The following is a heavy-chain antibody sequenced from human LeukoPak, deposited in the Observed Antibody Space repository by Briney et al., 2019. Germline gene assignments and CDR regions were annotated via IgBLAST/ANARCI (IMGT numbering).Heavy chain of an antibody. V-gene: IGHV1-69*04. CDR2: IIPILGIA. D-gene: IGHD4-17*01. CDR1: GGTFSSYA. J-gene: IGHJ4*02. Sequence: SVKVSCKASGGTFSSYAISWVRQAPGQGLEWMGKIIPILGIANYAQKFQGRVTITADKSTSTAYMELSSLRSEDTAVYYCARDPAGNDYGEHDRDYSFAYWGQGTLVTVSS. CDR3: ARDPAGNDYGEHDRDYSFAY.